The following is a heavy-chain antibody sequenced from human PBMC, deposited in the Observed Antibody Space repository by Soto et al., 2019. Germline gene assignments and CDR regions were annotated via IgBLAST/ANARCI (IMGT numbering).Heavy chain of an antibody. V-gene: IGHV3-64D*08. CDR1: GFIFTSYA. Sequence: GGSLRLSCSASGFIFTSYAMHWVRQAPGKGLQYVSAISSNGGSTYYADSEKGRFTISRDNSRSTLYLQVSSLRAEDTAVYYCVKDVSGGPYYFDSWGQGTLVTVSS. CDR2: ISSNGGST. J-gene: IGHJ4*02. CDR3: VKDVSGGPYYFDS. D-gene: IGHD6-25*01.